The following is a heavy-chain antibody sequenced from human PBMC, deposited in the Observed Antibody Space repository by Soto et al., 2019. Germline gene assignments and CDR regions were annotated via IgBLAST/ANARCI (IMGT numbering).Heavy chain of an antibody. D-gene: IGHD6-19*01. V-gene: IGHV3-23*01. Sequence: PGRSLRLSCAASGFTFSSYAMSWVRQAPGKGLEWVPAISGSGGSTYYADSVKGRFTISRDYSKNTLYLQMNSLRAEDTAVYYCAKSPGWPVAEPLGVWGQGTTVTVSS. CDR3: AKSPGWPVAEPLGV. CDR1: GFTFSSYA. CDR2: ISGSGGST. J-gene: IGHJ6*02.